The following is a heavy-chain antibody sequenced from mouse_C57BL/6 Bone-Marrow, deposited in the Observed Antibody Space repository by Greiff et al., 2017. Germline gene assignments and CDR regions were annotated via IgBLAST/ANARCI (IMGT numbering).Heavy chain of an antibody. CDR1: GYTFTGYW. D-gene: IGHD1-1*01. J-gene: IGHJ1*03. V-gene: IGHV1-9*01. CDR3: ARWIYYYGSSLGYFDV. Sequence: VKLMESGAELMKPGASVKLSCKATGYTFTGYWIEWVKQRPGHGLEWIGEILPGSGSTNYNEKFKGKATFTADTSSNTAYMQLSSLTTEDSAIYYCARWIYYYGSSLGYFDVWGTGTTVTVSS. CDR2: ILPGSGST.